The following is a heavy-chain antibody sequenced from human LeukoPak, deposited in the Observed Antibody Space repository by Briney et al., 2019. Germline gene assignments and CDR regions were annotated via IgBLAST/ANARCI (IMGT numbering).Heavy chain of an antibody. V-gene: IGHV3-48*04. CDR3: AKALWPDYYYYGMDV. CDR2: ISSSSSTI. J-gene: IGHJ6*02. D-gene: IGHD3-10*01. Sequence: GGSLRLSCAASGFTFSSYSMNWVRQAPGKGLEWVSYISSSSSTIYYADSVKGRFTISRDNAKNSLYLQMNSLRAEDTAVYYCAKALWPDYYYYGMDVWGQGTTVTVSS. CDR1: GFTFSSYS.